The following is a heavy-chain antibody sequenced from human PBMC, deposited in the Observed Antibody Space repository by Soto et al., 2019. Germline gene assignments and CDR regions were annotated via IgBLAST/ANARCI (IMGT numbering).Heavy chain of an antibody. CDR3: ARDRLMATAGTARHYFGLDV. J-gene: IGHJ6*02. CDR1: GGSIRSGGYY. CDR2: IYYSGNT. Sequence: SETLSLTCTVCGGSIRSGGYYWSWVRQNPRRGLEWIGNIYYSGNTYYNPSLKSRLTISVDTSKNQFSLNLSSVTAADTAVYYCARDRLMATAGTARHYFGLDVWGQGTTVTVSS. D-gene: IGHD5-18*01. V-gene: IGHV4-31*03.